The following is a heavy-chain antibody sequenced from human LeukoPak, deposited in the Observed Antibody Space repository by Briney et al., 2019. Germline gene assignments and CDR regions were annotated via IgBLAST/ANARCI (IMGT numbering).Heavy chain of an antibody. V-gene: IGHV3-48*01. D-gene: IGHD3-22*01. J-gene: IGHJ4*02. CDR2: ISSSSSTI. CDR1: GFTFSSYS. CDR3: ARGNYYDSSGYEIDY. Sequence: GGSLRLSCAASGFTFSSYSMNWVRQAPGKGLEWVSYISSSSSTIYYADSVKGRFTISRDNAKNSLYLQMNSLRAGDTAVYYCARGNYYDSSGYEIDYWGQGTLVTVSS.